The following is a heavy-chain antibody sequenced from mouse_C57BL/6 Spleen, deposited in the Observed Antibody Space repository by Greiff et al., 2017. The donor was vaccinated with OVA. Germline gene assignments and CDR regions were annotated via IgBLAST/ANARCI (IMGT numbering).Heavy chain of an antibody. CDR2: ISNGGGST. V-gene: IGHV5-12*01. D-gene: IGHD1-1*01. J-gene: IGHJ4*01. CDR3: ARHAGSSYDYAMDY. Sequence: EVQGVESGGGLVQPGGSLKLSCAASGFTFSDYYMYWVRQTPEKRLEWVAYISNGGGSTYYPDTVKGRFTISRDNAKNTLYLQMSRLKSEDTAMYYCARHAGSSYDYAMDYWGQGTSVTVSS. CDR1: GFTFSDYY.